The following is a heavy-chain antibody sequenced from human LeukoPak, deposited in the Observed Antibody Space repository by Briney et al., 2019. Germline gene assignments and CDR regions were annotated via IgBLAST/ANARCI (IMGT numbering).Heavy chain of an antibody. Sequence: ASVKVSCKASGGTFSSYAISWVRQAPGQGLEWMGGIIPIFGTANYAQKFQGRVTITADESTSTAYMELSSLRSEDTAVYYCATYCSGGSCYSHDAFDIWGQGTMLTVSS. CDR2: IIPIFGTA. CDR3: ATYCSGGSCYSHDAFDI. CDR1: GGTFSSYA. D-gene: IGHD2-15*01. V-gene: IGHV1-69*13. J-gene: IGHJ3*02.